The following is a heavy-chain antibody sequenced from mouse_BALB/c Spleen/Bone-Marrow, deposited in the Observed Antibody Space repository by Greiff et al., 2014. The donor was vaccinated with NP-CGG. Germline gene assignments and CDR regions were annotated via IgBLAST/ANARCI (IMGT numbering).Heavy chain of an antibody. Sequence: VQLQQSGAELAKPGASVKMSCKASGYTFTSYWMHWVKQRPGQGLEWIGYINPSTGYTEYNQKFKDKATFTADKSSSTAYMQPSSLTSEDSAVYYCARGGFAGAWFAYWGQGTLVTVSA. CDR2: INPSTGYT. V-gene: IGHV1-7*01. D-gene: IGHD1-1*02. CDR1: GYTFTSYW. J-gene: IGHJ3*01. CDR3: ARGGFAGAWFAY.